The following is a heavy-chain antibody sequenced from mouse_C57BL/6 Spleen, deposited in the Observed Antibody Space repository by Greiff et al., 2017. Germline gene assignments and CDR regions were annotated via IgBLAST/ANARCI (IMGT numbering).Heavy chain of an antibody. J-gene: IGHJ3*01. CDR1: GFTFSDYG. Sequence: EVKLVESGGGLVKPGGSLKLSCAASGFTFSDYGMHWVRQAPEKGLEWVAYISSGSSTIYYADTVKGRFTISRDNAKNTLFLQMTSLRSEDTAMYYCAREGLDREAWFAYWGQGTLVTVSA. CDR3: AREGLDREAWFAY. CDR2: ISSGSSTI. V-gene: IGHV5-17*01. D-gene: IGHD3-3*01.